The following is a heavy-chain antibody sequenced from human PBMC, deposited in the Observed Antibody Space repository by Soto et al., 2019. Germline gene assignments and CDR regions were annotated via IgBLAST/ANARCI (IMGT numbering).Heavy chain of an antibody. CDR2: ITYDGSNK. D-gene: IGHD5-18*01. J-gene: IGHJ2*01. V-gene: IGHV3-30-3*01. CDR3: AREPKPKPLWFWYFDL. Sequence: QVQLVESGGGVVQPGRSLRLSCAASGFTFSSYAMHGVRQAPGQGLEWVAVITYDGSNKYYADPVKGRVTISRDNSKNKLYLQMNSLRAEDTAVYYCAREPKPKPLWFWYFDLWGRGTLVTVSS. CDR1: GFTFSSYA.